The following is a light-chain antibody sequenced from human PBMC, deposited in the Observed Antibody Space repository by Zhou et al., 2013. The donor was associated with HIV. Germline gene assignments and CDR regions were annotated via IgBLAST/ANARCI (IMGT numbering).Light chain of an antibody. CDR3: QQCYAYPYT. Sequence: DIQMTQSPSTLSASVGDRVTITCRASQSISSWLAWYQQKPGKAPKLLIYKTSNLENGVPSRFTGSGSGTEFTLTINNLQPEDVAIYYCQQCYAYPYTFGPGTKLEIQ. CDR2: KTS. CDR1: QSISSW. J-gene: IGKJ2*01. V-gene: IGKV1-5*03.